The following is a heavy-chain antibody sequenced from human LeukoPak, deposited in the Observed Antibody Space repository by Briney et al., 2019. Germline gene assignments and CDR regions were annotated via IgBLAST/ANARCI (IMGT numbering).Heavy chain of an antibody. CDR1: GYSFMTFG. D-gene: IGHD1-1*01. V-gene: IGHV1-18*01. J-gene: IGHJ3*02. CDR2: ISPSSGNT. Sequence: ASVTVSCKDSGYSFMTFGISWVRQAPGQGLEWMGWISPSSGNTNSAQKSQGRLSMSTDTSTGIAYMHLRSLTPDDTALYYCGRAGTTVTGGDAFDIWGQGTMVIVSA. CDR3: GRAGTTVTGGDAFDI.